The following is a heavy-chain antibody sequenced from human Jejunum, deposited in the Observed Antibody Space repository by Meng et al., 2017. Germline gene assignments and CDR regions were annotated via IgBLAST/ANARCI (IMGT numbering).Heavy chain of an antibody. V-gene: IGHV4-34*01. J-gene: IGHJ4*02. D-gene: IGHD4-11*01. CDR3: ARGNEYSNYGADF. Sequence: QVKLQQWGPGRLKPSETLSLTCAVYGGSISDYYWTWIRQTPGKGLEWIGEINDSGSTNYNPSLKSRVTISVDTSKSQFYLRVSSVTAADTAVYYCARGNEYSNYGADFWGQGTLVTVSS. CDR2: INDSGST. CDR1: GGSISDYY.